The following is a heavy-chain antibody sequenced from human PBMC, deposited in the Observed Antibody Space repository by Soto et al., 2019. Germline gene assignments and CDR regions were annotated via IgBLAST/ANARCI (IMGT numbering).Heavy chain of an antibody. CDR2: TYYRSKWYY. Sequence: SQTLSLTCAITGDSVSSNSAGWSWVRQSPSRGLEWLGRTYYRSKWYYEYAVSVRGRITINPDTSKNQYSLQLNSVTPEDTAVYFCARGEQYSGRIFDYWGQGTLVTVTS. CDR3: ARGEQYSGRIFDY. CDR1: GDSVSSNSAG. J-gene: IGHJ4*01. D-gene: IGHD1-26*01. V-gene: IGHV6-1*01.